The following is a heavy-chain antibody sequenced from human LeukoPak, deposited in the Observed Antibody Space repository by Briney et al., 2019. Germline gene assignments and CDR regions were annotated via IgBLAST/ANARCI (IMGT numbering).Heavy chain of an antibody. CDR3: ARGMGNYYDFWSGYYWFDP. V-gene: IGHV4-61*02. CDR2: IYTSGST. D-gene: IGHD3-3*01. CDR1: GGSISSGSYY. Sequence: PSETLSLTCTVSGGSISSGSYYWSWIRQPAGKGLEWIGRIYTSGSTNYNPSLKSRVTISVDTSKNQFSLKLSSVTAADTAVYYCARGMGNYYDFWSGYYWFDPWGQGTLVTVSS. J-gene: IGHJ5*02.